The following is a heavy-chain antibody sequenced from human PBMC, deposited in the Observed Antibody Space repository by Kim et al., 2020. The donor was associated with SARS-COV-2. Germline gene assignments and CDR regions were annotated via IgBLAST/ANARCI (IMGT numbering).Heavy chain of an antibody. D-gene: IGHD4-4*01. CDR2: IDWDDDK. V-gene: IGHV2-70*11. J-gene: IGHJ4*02. Sequence: SGPTLVNPTQTLTLTCTFSGFSLSTSGMCVSWIRQPPGKALEWLARIDWDDDKYYSTSLKTRLTISKDTSKNQVVLTMTNMDPVDTATYYCARNEMLYSNYPTRGFDYWGQGTLVTVSS. CDR1: GFSLSTSGMC. CDR3: ARNEMLYSNYPTRGFDY.